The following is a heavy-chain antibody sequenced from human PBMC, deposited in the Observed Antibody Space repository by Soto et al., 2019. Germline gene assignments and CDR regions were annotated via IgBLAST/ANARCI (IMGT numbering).Heavy chain of an antibody. Sequence: PGGSLRLSCAGSGFTFSNAWMSWVRQAPGKGLEWVGRIKSKTDGGTTDYAAPVKGRFTISRDDSKNTLYLQMNSLKTEDTAVYYCTTAVAAAGDYYYYGMDVWGQGTTVTVS. V-gene: IGHV3-15*01. CDR3: TTAVAAAGDYYYYGMDV. D-gene: IGHD6-13*01. CDR2: IKSKTDGGTT. J-gene: IGHJ6*02. CDR1: GFTFSNAW.